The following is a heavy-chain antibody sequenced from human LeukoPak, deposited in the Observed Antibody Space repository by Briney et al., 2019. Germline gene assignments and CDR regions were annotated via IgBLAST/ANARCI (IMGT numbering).Heavy chain of an antibody. D-gene: IGHD3-22*01. CDR3: ARQAQYYYDSSGHWDYYYYMDV. CDR2: IYYSGST. CDR1: GGSISSSSYY. J-gene: IGHJ6*03. V-gene: IGHV4-39*01. Sequence: SETLSLTCTVSGGSISSSSYYWGWIRQPPGKGLEWIGSIYYSGSTYYNPSLKSRVTISVDTSKNQFSLKVNSVTAADTAVYYCARQAQYYYDSSGHWDYYYYMDVWGKGTTVTVSS.